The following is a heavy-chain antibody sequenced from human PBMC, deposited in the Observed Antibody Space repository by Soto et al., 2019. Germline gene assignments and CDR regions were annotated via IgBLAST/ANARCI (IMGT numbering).Heavy chain of an antibody. V-gene: IGHV6-1*01. J-gene: IGHJ6*02. D-gene: IGHD6-6*01. CDR3: ARNLGRAYSSSGVGVYYYSGMDV. CDR2: TYYRSKWYN. CDR1: GDSVSSNSAA. Sequence: PSPTLSLTCAISGDSVSSNSAAWNWIRQSPSRGLEWLGRTYYRSKWYNDYAVSVKSRITINPDTSKNQFSLQLNSVTPEDTAVYSCARNLGRAYSSSGVGVYYYSGMDVWGQGTTVTVSS.